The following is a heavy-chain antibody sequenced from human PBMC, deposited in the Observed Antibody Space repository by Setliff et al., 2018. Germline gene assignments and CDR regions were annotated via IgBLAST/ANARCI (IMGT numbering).Heavy chain of an antibody. CDR2: IYHSGST. V-gene: IGHV4-38-2*01. J-gene: IGHJ6*02. CDR3: ARVGGYYYYYYGMDV. CDR1: GYSISSGYY. Sequence: SETLSLTCAVSGYSISSGYYWGWIRQSPGKGQEWIGSIYHSGSTYYNPSLKSRVTISVDTSKNQFSLKLSSVTAADTAVYYCARVGGYYYYYYGMDVWGQGTTVTVSS.